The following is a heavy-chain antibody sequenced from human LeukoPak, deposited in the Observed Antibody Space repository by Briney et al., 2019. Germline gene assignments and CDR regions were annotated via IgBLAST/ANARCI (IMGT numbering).Heavy chain of an antibody. V-gene: IGHV4-59*01. CDR2: IYYSGST. J-gene: IGHJ3*02. CDR3: AGSATDAFDI. D-gene: IGHD2-15*01. CDR1: GGSISSYY. Sequence: SSETLSLTCTVSGGSISSYYWSWIRQPPGKGLEWIGYIYYSGSTNYNPSLKSRVTISVDTSKNQFSLKLSSVTAADTAVYYCAGSATDAFDIWGQGTMVTVSS.